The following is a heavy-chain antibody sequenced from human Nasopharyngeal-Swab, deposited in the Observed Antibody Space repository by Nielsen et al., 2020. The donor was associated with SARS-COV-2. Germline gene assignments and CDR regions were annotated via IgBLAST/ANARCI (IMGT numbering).Heavy chain of an antibody. CDR1: GGSISSHY. D-gene: IGHD3-22*01. Sequence: SETLSLTCTVSGGSISSHYWSWIRQPPGKGLEWIGYIYYSGSTNYNPSLKSRVTISVDTSKNQFSLKLSSVTAADTAVYYCARESDYYDSSGSLGDAFDIWGQGTMVTVSS. V-gene: IGHV4-59*11. CDR2: IYYSGST. J-gene: IGHJ3*02. CDR3: ARESDYYDSSGSLGDAFDI.